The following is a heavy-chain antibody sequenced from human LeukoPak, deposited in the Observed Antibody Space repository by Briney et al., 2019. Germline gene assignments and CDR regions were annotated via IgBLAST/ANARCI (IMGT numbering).Heavy chain of an antibody. CDR2: IKQDGSEK. CDR1: GFSFSSYW. V-gene: IGHV3-7*01. CDR3: AREQQLVIFDY. D-gene: IGHD6-13*01. J-gene: IGHJ4*02. Sequence: PGGSLRLSCAASGFSFSSYWMSWGRQAAGKGVEWVANIKQDGSEKYYVDSVKGRFTISRDNAKTSLYLQMNSLRAEDTAVYYCAREQQLVIFDYWGQGTLVTVSS.